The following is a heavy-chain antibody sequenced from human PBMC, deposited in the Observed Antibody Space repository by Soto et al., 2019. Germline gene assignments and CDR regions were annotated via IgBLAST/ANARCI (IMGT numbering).Heavy chain of an antibody. J-gene: IGHJ1*01. CDR1: GFTFDDYA. D-gene: IGHD6-13*01. CDR3: VKDESINWYSGHFRH. Sequence: GGSLRLSCAASGFTFDDYAMHWVRQVPGKGLEWVSGINWNSGSIGYGDSVKGRFAISRDNAKNSLHLQMNSLSAEDTTFYYCVKDESINWYSGHFRHWGQGTLVTVSS. CDR2: INWNSGSI. V-gene: IGHV3-9*01.